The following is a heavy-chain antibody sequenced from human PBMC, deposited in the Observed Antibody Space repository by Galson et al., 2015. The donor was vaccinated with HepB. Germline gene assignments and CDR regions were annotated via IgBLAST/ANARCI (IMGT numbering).Heavy chain of an antibody. CDR2: ISGSGGSS. Sequence: SLRLSCAASGFTFSNYAMNWVRQAPGKGLEWISSISGSGGSSLYANSVKGRFTISRDNSKNSLDLQMNSLRAGDTAVYYCAKGSSMLELCHYDMHVWGQGTTVTVSS. CDR3: AKGSSMLELCHYDMHV. D-gene: IGHD1-26*01. V-gene: IGHV3-23*01. J-gene: IGHJ6*02. CDR1: GFTFSNYA.